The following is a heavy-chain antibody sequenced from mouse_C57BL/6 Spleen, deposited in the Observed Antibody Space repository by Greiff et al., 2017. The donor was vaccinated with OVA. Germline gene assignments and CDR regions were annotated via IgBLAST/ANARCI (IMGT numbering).Heavy chain of an antibody. CDR2: ISDGGSYT. CDR3: ARDHGWDYFDY. Sequence: DVMLVESGGGLVKPGGSLKLSCAASGFTFSSYAMSWVRQTPEKRLEWVATISDGGSYTYYPDNVKGRFTISRDNAKHNLYLQMSHLKSEDTAIYYCARDHGWDYFDYWGQGTTLTVSS. V-gene: IGHV5-4*01. J-gene: IGHJ2*01. D-gene: IGHD1-1*02. CDR1: GFTFSSYA.